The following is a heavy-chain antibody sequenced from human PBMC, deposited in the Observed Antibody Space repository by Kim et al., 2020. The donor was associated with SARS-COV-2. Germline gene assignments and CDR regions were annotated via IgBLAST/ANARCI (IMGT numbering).Heavy chain of an antibody. CDR2: IDTKTGNP. J-gene: IGHJ5*02. V-gene: IGHV7-4-1*02. CDR3: VRWNNMGGSGWFDP. CDR1: GYTFTNYV. Sequence: ASVKVSCKASGYTFTNYVINWVRQAPGQGLEWMGWIDTKTGNPMYAQGFTGRLVFSLDTSVSTTYLQISSLKTEDTAVYYCVRWNNMGGSGWFDPWGQGTLVIVSS. D-gene: IGHD6-25*01.